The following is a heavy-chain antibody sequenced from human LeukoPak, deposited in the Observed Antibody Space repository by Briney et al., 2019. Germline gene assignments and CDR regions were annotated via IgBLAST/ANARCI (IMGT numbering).Heavy chain of an antibody. CDR2: IYNSGRT. CDR3: ARHSAHSSTNDAFDI. V-gene: IGHV4-59*01. D-gene: IGHD6-13*01. J-gene: IGHJ3*02. CDR1: GRSISSFY. Sequence: SETLSLTCSVSGRSISSFYWSWIRQTPGKGLEWIGYIYNSGRTNYNPSLKGRVTISVDTSKNQFSLTLRSVTAADTAVYYCARHSAHSSTNDAFDIWGQGTMVTVSS.